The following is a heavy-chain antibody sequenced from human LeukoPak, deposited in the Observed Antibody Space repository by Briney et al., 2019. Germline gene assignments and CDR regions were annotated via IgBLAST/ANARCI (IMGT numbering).Heavy chain of an antibody. D-gene: IGHD2-15*01. CDR3: ARDCGSGGNCYPRGMDV. J-gene: IGHJ6*02. CDR1: GGSISRSS. V-gene: IGHV4-59*01. CDR2: ISSTGGT. Sequence: SETLSLTCTVSGGSISRSSWSWIRQPPGKRLEWIGFISSTGGTNYSPSLKSRVTMSVDTSKNQFSLELNSVTAADTAVYYCARDCGSGGNCYPRGMDVWGQGSTVTVSS.